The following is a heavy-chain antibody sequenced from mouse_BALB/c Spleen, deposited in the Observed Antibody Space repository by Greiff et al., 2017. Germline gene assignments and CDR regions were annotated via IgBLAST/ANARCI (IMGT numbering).Heavy chain of an antibody. D-gene: IGHD1-1*01. CDR2: ISSGGST. CDR1: GFTFSSYA. V-gene: IGHV5-6-5*01. J-gene: IGHJ2*01. CDR3: ARGRFGNYGSCFDY. Sequence: EVKLVESGGGLVKPGGSLKLSCAASGFTFSSYAMSWVRQTPEKRLEWVASISSGGSTYYPDSVKGRFTISRDNARNILYLQMSSLRSEDTAMYYCARGRFGNYGSCFDYWGQGTTLTVSS.